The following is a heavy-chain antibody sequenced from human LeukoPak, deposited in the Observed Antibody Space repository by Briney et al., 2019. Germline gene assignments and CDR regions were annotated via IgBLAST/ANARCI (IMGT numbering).Heavy chain of an antibody. D-gene: IGHD3-16*01. CDR3: ASTPFGQVVPFDY. Sequence: GGSLRLSCAASGFTFSSYGMHWVRQAPGKGLEWVAVISYDGSNKYYADSVKGRFTISRDNSKNTLYLQMNSLRAEDTAVYYCASTPFGQVVPFDYWGQGTLVTVSS. CDR1: GFTFSSYG. J-gene: IGHJ4*02. V-gene: IGHV3-30*03. CDR2: ISYDGSNK.